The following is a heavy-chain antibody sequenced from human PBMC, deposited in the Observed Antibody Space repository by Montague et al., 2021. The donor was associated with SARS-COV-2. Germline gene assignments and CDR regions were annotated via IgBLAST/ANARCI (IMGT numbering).Heavy chain of an antibody. CDR1: GGARRRNRRG. CDR3: AHRDSGRIAAAGFDY. CDR2: IYWDDDT. V-gene: IGHV2-5*02. J-gene: IGHJ4*02. Sequence: PALVKPTQTSKRTGKGEGGARRRNRRGKERKSKKKGKNMEWLALIYWDDDTRYSPSLKSRLTITKDTSKNQVVLTMTNMDPVDTATYYCAHRDSGRIAAAGFDYWGQGTLVTVSS. D-gene: IGHD6-13*01.